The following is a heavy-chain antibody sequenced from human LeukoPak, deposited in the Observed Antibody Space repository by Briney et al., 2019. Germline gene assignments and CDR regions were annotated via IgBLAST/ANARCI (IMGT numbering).Heavy chain of an antibody. D-gene: IGHD3-3*01. CDR2: ISSTSSSYR. V-gene: IGHV3-21*01. CDR1: GFTFSSYE. Sequence: GGSLRLSCAASGFTFSSYEMNWVRQAPGKGLEWVSSISSTSSSYRYYADSVKGRFTISRDNAKNSLYLQMNSLRAEDTAVYYCARDPANFWSGYYTYALDYWGQGTLVTVSS. J-gene: IGHJ4*02. CDR3: ARDPANFWSGYYTYALDY.